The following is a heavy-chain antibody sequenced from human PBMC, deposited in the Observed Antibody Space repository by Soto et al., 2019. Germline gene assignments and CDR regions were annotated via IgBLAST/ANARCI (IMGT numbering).Heavy chain of an antibody. Sequence: PGGSLRLSCAASGFTFSNYGMHWVRQAPGKGLEWVAVIWFDGSHDYYADSVKGRFTISRDNSKNSLYLQMNSLRGEDTAVYYCARDHLDGTGTTYGHNWFDPWGQGTPVTVSS. D-gene: IGHD3-10*01. CDR3: ARDHLDGTGTTYGHNWFDP. CDR2: IWFDGSHD. V-gene: IGHV3-33*01. CDR1: GFTFSNYG. J-gene: IGHJ5*02.